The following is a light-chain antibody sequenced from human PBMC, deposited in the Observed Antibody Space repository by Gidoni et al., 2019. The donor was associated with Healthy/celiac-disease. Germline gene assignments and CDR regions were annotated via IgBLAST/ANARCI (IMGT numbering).Light chain of an antibody. J-gene: IGKJ4*01. CDR1: QGISSY. Sequence: DIQLTQSPSFLSASVGDRVTITCRASQGISSYLAWYQQKPGKAPKLPIYAASTLQSGVPSRFSGSGSGTEFTLTISSLQPEDFATYYCQQLNSYPFTFGGXTKVEIK. V-gene: IGKV1-9*01. CDR3: QQLNSYPFT. CDR2: AAS.